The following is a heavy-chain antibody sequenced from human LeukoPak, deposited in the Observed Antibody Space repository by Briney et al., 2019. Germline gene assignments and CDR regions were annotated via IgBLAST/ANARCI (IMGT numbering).Heavy chain of an antibody. D-gene: IGHD6-6*01. J-gene: IGHJ4*02. CDR2: INPKSGGT. CDR1: EYTFTGYY. CDR3: AREYSSSSGRLFDY. V-gene: IGHV1-2*02. Sequence: SVKVSCKASEYTFTGYYMHWVRQAPGQGLEWMGWINPKSGGTNYAQKFQGRVTMTRDTSISTAYMELSGLRSDDTAVYYCAREYSSSSGRLFDYWGPGTLVTVSS.